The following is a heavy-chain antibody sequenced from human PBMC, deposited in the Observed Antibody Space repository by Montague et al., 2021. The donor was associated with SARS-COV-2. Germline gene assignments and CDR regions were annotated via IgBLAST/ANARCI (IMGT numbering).Heavy chain of an antibody. D-gene: IGHD3-10*01. CDR2: IYTSGDKS. J-gene: IGHJ4*02. CDR3: ARWDFGSGTSRFDY. V-gene: IGHV3-23*01. CDR1: GSTFSSYI. Sequence: SLRLSCAASGSTFSSYIMGWVRQAPGKGLEWVGRIYTSGDKSYYADSVKGRFTISRDNSENTLFLQMSSLTAEDTALYYCARWDFGSGTSRFDYWGQGTLVAVSS.